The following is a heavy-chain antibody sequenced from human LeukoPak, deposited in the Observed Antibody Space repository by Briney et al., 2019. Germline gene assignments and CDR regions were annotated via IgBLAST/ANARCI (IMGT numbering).Heavy chain of an antibody. J-gene: IGHJ4*02. CDR3: AKAHLIAAAGYFDY. CDR1: GLTFDDYT. D-gene: IGHD6-13*01. V-gene: IGHV3-43*01. CDR2: ISWDGGST. Sequence: GGPLRLSCAASGLTFDDYTMHWVRQAPGKGLEWVSLISWDGGSTYYADSVKGRFTISRANSKNSLYLQMNSLRTEDTALYSGAKAHLIAAAGYFDYWGQGTLVTVSS.